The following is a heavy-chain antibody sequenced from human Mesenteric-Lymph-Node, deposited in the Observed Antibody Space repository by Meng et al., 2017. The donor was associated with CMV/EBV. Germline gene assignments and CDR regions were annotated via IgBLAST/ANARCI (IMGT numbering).Heavy chain of an antibody. D-gene: IGHD4-23*01. J-gene: IGHJ6*02. Sequence: GGSLRLSCGASGFTFDDHAMHWVRQAPGKGLEWVSAISWNSGSIGYVDSVKGRFTISRDNAKNSLYLQMNSLRAEDTAVYYCARAITQDLYGGNGYYYYGMDVWGQGTTVTVSS. CDR1: GFTFDDHA. CDR3: ARAITQDLYGGNGYYYYGMDV. CDR2: ISWNSGSI. V-gene: IGHV3-9*01.